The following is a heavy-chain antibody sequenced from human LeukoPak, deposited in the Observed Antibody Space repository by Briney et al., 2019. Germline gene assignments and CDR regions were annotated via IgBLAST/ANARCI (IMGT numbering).Heavy chain of an antibody. D-gene: IGHD2-21*02. CDR3: AGDRGLLWFQNAFDI. CDR2: INPNSGDT. Sequence: ASVKVSCKASGYTFTDYYMHWVRQAPGQGLEWMGWINPNSGDTNYAQKFQGRVTMTRDTSISAAYMELSRLRSDDTAVYYCAGDRGLLWFQNAFDIWGQGTMVTVSS. J-gene: IGHJ3*02. CDR1: GYTFTDYY. V-gene: IGHV1-2*02.